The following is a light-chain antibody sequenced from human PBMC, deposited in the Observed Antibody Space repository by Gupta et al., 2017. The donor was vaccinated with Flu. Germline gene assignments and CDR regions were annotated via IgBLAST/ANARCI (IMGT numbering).Light chain of an antibody. CDR3: QQYNNWPQS. CDR1: QSVSSN. CDR2: GAS. J-gene: IGKJ2*03. Sequence: EIVMTQSPATLSVSPGERDTLPCRASQSVSSNLAWYQQKPGQAPRLLIYGASTRATGIPARFSGSGSGTEFTLTISSLQSEDFAVYYCQQYNNWPQSFGQGTKLEIK. V-gene: IGKV3-15*01.